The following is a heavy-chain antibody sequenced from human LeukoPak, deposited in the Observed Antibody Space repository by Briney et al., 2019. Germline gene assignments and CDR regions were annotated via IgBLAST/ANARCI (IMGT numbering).Heavy chain of an antibody. Sequence: GGSLRLSCGASGFTFRSYAMSWVRQAPGKGLEWVSAISGSGASTYYAGSVKGRFTISRDNSKNTLYLQMNSLRVEDTAVYYCAKARAGNYYYDSSDYWGQGTLVTVSS. D-gene: IGHD3-22*01. CDR2: ISGSGAST. CDR1: GFTFRSYA. J-gene: IGHJ4*02. V-gene: IGHV3-23*01. CDR3: AKARAGNYYYDSSDY.